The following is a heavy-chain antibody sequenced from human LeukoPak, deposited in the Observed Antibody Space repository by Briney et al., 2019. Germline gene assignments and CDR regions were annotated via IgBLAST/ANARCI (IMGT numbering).Heavy chain of an antibody. J-gene: IGHJ4*02. Sequence: ASVKVSCKASGYTFTSYGISWVRQAPGQGLEWMGWISAYNGNTNYAQKLQGRVTMTTDTSTSTAYMELRSLRSDDTAVYYCARGPYYYDSSGYLVYWGQGTLVTVSS. CDR3: ARGPYYYDSSGYLVY. V-gene: IGHV1-18*01. CDR1: GYTFTSYG. CDR2: ISAYNGNT. D-gene: IGHD3-22*01.